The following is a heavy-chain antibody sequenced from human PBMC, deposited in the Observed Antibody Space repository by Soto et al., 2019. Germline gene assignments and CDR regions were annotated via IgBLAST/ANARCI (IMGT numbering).Heavy chain of an antibody. Sequence: SETLSLTCAVYGESFTGYYWSWIRQPPGAGLEWIGEINHSGTTNYNPSLKSRVIISVDTSKNQFSLKLSSVTAADTAVYYCARGYYDFWSGFPSMDVWVKGTTVT. CDR2: INHSGTT. J-gene: IGHJ6*03. CDR3: ARGYYDFWSGFPSMDV. CDR1: GESFTGYY. D-gene: IGHD3-3*01. V-gene: IGHV4-34*01.